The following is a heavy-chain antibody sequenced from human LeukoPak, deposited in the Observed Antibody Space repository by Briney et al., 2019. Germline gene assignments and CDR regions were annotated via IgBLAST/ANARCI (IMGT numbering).Heavy chain of an antibody. V-gene: IGHV3-20*04. Sequence: PGGSLRLSCAASGFTFDDYGMSWVRQAPGKGLEWVSGINWNGGSTGYADSVKGRFTISRDNAKNSLYLQMNSLRAEDTALYYCARGVRQWLLTYYFDYWGQGTLVTVSS. J-gene: IGHJ4*02. D-gene: IGHD6-19*01. CDR2: INWNGGST. CDR3: ARGVRQWLLTYYFDY. CDR1: GFTFDDYG.